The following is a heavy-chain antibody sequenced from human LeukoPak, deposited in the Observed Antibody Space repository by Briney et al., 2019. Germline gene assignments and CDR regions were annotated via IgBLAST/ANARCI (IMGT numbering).Heavy chain of an antibody. CDR2: IYTSGST. J-gene: IGHJ4*02. CDR1: GGSISSYY. Sequence: SETLSLTCTVSGGSISSYYWNWIRQPAGKALEWIGHIYTSGSTNYNPALKSRVSMSVDTSKNQFSLKLSSVTAADTAVYYCASSVDTAMVGGYWGQGTLVTVSS. D-gene: IGHD5-18*01. CDR3: ASSVDTAMVGGY. V-gene: IGHV4-4*07.